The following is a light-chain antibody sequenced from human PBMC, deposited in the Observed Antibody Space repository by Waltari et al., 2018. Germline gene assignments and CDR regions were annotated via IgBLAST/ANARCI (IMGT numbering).Light chain of an antibody. CDR1: QRVLYTSNNKNY. J-gene: IGKJ5*01. CDR3: QQYYSTQVT. V-gene: IGKV4-1*01. Sequence: DIVMTQSPDSLAVSLGERATINCKSTQRVLYTSNNKNYLAWYQQKPGQPPTLLISWASTRESRFPYRFIGSGSGTDFTLTISSLKAEDVAVYYCQQYYSTQVTFGQGTRLEIK. CDR2: WAS.